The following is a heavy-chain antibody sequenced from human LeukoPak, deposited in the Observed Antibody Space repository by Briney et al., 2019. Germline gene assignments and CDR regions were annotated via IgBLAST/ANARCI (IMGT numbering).Heavy chain of an antibody. D-gene: IGHD3-22*01. V-gene: IGHV1-46*01. Sequence: ASVKVSCKASGYTFSGYYMHWVRQAPGQGLEWMGIINPSGGSTSYAQKFQGRVTMTRDMSTSTVYMELSSLRSEDTAVYYCARDMHSSGWFDYWGQGTLVTVSS. J-gene: IGHJ4*02. CDR1: GYTFSGYY. CDR3: ARDMHSSGWFDY. CDR2: INPSGGST.